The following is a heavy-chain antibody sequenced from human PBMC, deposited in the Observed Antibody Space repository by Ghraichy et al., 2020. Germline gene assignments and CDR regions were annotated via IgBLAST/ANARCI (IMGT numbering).Heavy chain of an antibody. V-gene: IGHV1-8*03. D-gene: IGHD2-8*01. Sequence: ASVKVSCKASGYTFTSYDINWVRQATGQGLEWMGWMNPNSGNTGYAQKFQGRVTITRNTSISTAYMELSSLRSEDTAVYYCARSPPRDPATEMVYAIAGDWFDPWGQGTLVTVSS. CDR1: GYTFTSYD. J-gene: IGHJ5*02. CDR3: ARSPPRDPATEMVYAIAGDWFDP. CDR2: MNPNSGNT.